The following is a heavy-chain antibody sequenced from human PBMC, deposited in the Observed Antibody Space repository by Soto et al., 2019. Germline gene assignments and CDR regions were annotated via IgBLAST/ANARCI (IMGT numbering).Heavy chain of an antibody. CDR3: ARGVGHHQYGIDV. J-gene: IGHJ6*02. CDR2: IYDSGST. CDR1: GGSVSSGSYY. D-gene: IGHD2-2*01. V-gene: IGHV4-61*01. Sequence: QVQLQESGPGLVKPSETLSLTCTVSGGSVSSGSYYWSWIRQPPGKGLEWIGYIYDSGSTNYNPSLKSRVSISLDPSKNQFSLKLSSVSAADTAVYHCARGVGHHQYGIDVWGPGTTVTVSS.